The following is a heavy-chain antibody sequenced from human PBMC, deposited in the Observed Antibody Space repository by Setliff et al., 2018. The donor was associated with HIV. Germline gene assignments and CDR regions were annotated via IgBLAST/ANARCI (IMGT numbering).Heavy chain of an antibody. V-gene: IGHV4-34*01. Sequence: SETLSLTCAVYGGSFSGYNWNWIRQPPGKGLEWIGEINHSGRIDHNPSLKSRVTISVDTSKNQFSLKLSSVTAADTAVYYCARGSNWQKNDAFDIWGQGNPGHRLL. CDR1: GGSFSGYN. J-gene: IGHJ3*02. CDR2: INHSGRI. D-gene: IGHD7-27*01. CDR3: ARGSNWQKNDAFDI.